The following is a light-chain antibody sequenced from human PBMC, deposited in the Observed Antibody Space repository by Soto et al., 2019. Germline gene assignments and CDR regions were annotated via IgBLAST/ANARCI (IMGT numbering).Light chain of an antibody. J-gene: IGLJ2*01. V-gene: IGLV6-57*04. Sequence: NFMLTQPNSVSESPGKTLSISCTRSSGSIANNYVQWYQQRPGSAPTTVIYENNQRLSGVPDRFSGSTDGSSNSASLTFSGLQTEDEADYYCQSYYSDFVVFGGWTKLTGL. CDR3: QSYYSDFVV. CDR1: SGSIANNY. CDR2: ENN.